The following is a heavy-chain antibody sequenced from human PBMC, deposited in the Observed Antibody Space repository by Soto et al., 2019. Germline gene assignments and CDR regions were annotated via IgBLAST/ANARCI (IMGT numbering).Heavy chain of an antibody. CDR2: MYYSGST. V-gene: IGHV4-59*01. D-gene: IGHD1-7*01. CDR3: ARHGIIGTKDCFDR. Sequence: SETLSLTCTVSGGSINSFHWSWILQPPWKGLEWIGYMYYSGSTNYNPSLKSRVTMSADTSKNQLSLRLSSVTAADTAMYYCARHGIIGTKDCFDRWGQGTPVTVSS. CDR1: GGSINSFH. J-gene: IGHJ5*02.